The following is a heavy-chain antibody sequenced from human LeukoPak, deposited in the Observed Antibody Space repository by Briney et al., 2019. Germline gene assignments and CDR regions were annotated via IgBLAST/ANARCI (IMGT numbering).Heavy chain of an antibody. CDR3: AKWGDYDVLTGYYVSDY. V-gene: IGHV3-23*01. CDR2: ITGGGSGI. CDR1: GFTFSNYA. J-gene: IGHJ4*02. Sequence: GGSLRVSCAASGFTFSNYAMSWVRQAPGKGLEWVSAITGGGSGIYYADSMKSRFSISRDNSKNTLYLQINSLRAEDTAVYYCAKWGDYDVLTGYYVSDYWGQGTLVTVSS. D-gene: IGHD3-9*01.